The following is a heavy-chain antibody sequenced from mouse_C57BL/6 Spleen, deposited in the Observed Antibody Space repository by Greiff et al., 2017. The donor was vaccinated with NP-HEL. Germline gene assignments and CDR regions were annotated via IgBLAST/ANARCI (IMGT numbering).Heavy chain of an antibody. V-gene: IGHV5-9-1*02. J-gene: IGHJ2*01. CDR3: TRGGTGNYFDY. Sequence: EVHLVESGEGLVKPGGSLKLSCAASGFTFSSYAMSWVRQTPEKRLEWVAYISSGGDYIYYADTVKGRFTISRDNARNTLYLQMSSLKSEDTAMYYCTRGGTGNYFDYWGQGTTLTVSS. CDR2: ISSGGDYI. D-gene: IGHD3-3*01. CDR1: GFTFSSYA.